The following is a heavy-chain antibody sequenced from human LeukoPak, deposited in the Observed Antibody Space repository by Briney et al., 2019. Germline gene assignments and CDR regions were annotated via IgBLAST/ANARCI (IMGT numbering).Heavy chain of an antibody. J-gene: IGHJ3*02. V-gene: IGHV4-39*01. D-gene: IGHD2-15*01. CDR2: IYYNEDT. CDR1: GVDIYSSTYY. CDR3: ARQLAAGNDAFDI. Sequence: SETLSLTCTVSGVDIYSSTYYWAWIRQPPGKGLEFIGSIYYNEDTYSNPSLKSRLTIPADTSTNQFSLRLNSVTAADTAVYFCARQLAAGNDAFDIWGQGTMVTVSS.